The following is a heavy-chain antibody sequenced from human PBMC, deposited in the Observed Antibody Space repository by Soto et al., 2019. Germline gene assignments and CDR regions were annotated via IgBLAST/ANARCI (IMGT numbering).Heavy chain of an antibody. Sequence: QITLKESGPTLVKSTQTLTLTCTFSGFSLSTNGAGVGWIRQPPGKALQWRALIYWNGNKSYSPSLKSRLPITKDSSKNHVVLTMTNMDPVDTATYYCVSGSFPNWFDPWGQGILVTVSS. CDR2: IYWNGNK. D-gene: IGHD3-10*01. CDR1: GFSLSTNGAG. J-gene: IGHJ5*02. V-gene: IGHV2-5*01. CDR3: VSGSFPNWFDP.